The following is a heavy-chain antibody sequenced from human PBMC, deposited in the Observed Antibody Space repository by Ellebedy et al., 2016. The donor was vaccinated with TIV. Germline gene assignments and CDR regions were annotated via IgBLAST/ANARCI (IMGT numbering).Heavy chain of an antibody. V-gene: IGHV3-21*01. CDR3: ARDEGSYGY. Sequence: PGGSLRLSCTASGFTFGDCPMSWIRQAPGKGLEWVSSISSDSGYIYYTDSVKGRFTISRDNAKNSLFLQMNSLRAEDTAVYFCARDEGSYGYWGQGTLVTVSS. D-gene: IGHD5-18*01. CDR2: ISSDSGYI. J-gene: IGHJ4*02. CDR1: GFTFGDCP.